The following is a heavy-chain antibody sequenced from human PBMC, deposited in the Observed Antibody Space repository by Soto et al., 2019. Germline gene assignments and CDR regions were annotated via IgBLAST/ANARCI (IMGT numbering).Heavy chain of an antibody. D-gene: IGHD6-19*01. V-gene: IGHV3-15*07. CDR3: ISGYSSVLYV. J-gene: IGHJ6*02. CDR2: IKSKTDGGTI. Sequence: GGSLRLSCAASGFALSSAWMTWVRQAPGKGLEWVGRIKSKTDGGTIDYAVSVNGRFTISRDDSKNTLYLQMNNLKTEDTAVYYCISGYSSVLYVWGQGTTVTVSS. CDR1: GFALSSAW.